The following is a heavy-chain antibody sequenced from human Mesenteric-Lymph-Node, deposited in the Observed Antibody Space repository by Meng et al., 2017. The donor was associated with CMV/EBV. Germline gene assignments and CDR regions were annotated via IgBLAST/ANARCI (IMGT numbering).Heavy chain of an antibody. J-gene: IGHJ6*02. CDR2: IYYSGST. CDR3: ARQIYCSSTSCYVPYYYYYYGMDV. D-gene: IGHD2-2*01. V-gene: IGHV4-39*01. CDR1: GGSISSSSYY. Sequence: GSLRLSCTVSGGSISSSSYYWGWIRQPPGKGLEWIGSIYYSGSTYYNPSLKSRVTISVDTSKNQFSLKLSSVTAADTAVYYCARQIYCSSTSCYVPYYYYYYGMDVWGQGTTVTVSS.